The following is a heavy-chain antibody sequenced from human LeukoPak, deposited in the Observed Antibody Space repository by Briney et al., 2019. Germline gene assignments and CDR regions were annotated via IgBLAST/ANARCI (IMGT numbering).Heavy chain of an antibody. CDR3: ARGSTIFGVVDY. V-gene: IGHV4-39*01. CDR2: IYYSGST. CDR1: GGSISSSSYY. J-gene: IGHJ4*02. D-gene: IGHD3-3*01. Sequence: SETLSLTCTVSGGSISSSSYYWGWIRQPPGKGLEWIGSIYYSGSTYYNPSLKSRVTISVDTSKNQFSLKLSSVTAADTAVYYCARGSTIFGVVDYWGQGPLFTVSS.